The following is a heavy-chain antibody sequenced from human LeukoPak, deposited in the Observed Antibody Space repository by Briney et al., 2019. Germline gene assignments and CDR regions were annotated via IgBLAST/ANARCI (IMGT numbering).Heavy chain of an antibody. CDR1: GFTFSSYG. CDR3: AKDSTTVTTSMGGAFDI. D-gene: IGHD4-17*01. V-gene: IGHV3-30*18. J-gene: IGHJ3*02. CDR2: ISYDGSNK. Sequence: GGSLRLSSAASGFTFSSYGMHWVRQAPDKGLEWVAVISYDGSNKYYADSVKGRFTISRDNSKNTLYLQMNSLRAEDTAVYYCAKDSTTVTTSMGGAFDIWGQGTMVTVSS.